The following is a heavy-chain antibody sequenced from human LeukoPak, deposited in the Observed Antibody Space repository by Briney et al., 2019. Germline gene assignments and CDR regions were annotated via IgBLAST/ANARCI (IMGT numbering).Heavy chain of an antibody. CDR2: ISGGGST. Sequence: PGGSLRLSCAASGFTFSSYAMSWVRQAPGKGLEWVSAISGGGSTYYADSVKGRLTISRDNSKNTLYLQMNSLRAEDTAVYYCANLDYYDAELDYWGQGTLVTVSS. J-gene: IGHJ4*02. CDR3: ANLDYYDAELDY. D-gene: IGHD3-22*01. V-gene: IGHV3-23*01. CDR1: GFTFSSYA.